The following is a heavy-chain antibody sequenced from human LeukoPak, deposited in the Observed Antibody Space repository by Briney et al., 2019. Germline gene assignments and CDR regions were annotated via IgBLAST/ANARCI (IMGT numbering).Heavy chain of an antibody. J-gene: IGHJ4*02. Sequence: PGGSLRPSCAASGFTASSYEIDWVRHAPGEGLEWVLYISSRGSGTFYADSVKGRFTIYRDNAKNSPHLQKNRRRLEDTAFYYCARDWLRLGYWGQGTLVTVSS. CDR1: GFTASSYE. CDR2: ISSRGSGT. V-gene: IGHV3-48*03. CDR3: ARDWLRLGY. D-gene: IGHD5-12*01.